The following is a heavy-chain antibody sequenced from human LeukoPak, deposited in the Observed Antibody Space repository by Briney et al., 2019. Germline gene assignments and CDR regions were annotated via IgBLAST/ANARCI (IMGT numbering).Heavy chain of an antibody. J-gene: IGHJ4*02. CDR2: VFTSGDT. Sequence: SSETLSLTCTVSGGSISGYYWTWIRQPAGKGLEWIGRVFTSGDTNCTPSLRSRVTMSVDTSKNQFSLRLSSVTAADTAVYYCARGGLLIHGWFLDQWGQGALGTVSS. V-gene: IGHV4-4*07. CDR3: ARGGLLIHGWFLDQ. CDR1: GGSISGYY. D-gene: IGHD6-19*01.